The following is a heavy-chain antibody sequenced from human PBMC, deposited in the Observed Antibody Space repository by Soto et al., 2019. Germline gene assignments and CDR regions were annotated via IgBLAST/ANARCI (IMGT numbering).Heavy chain of an antibody. J-gene: IGHJ6*02. CDR2: IYYSGST. Sequence: PSETLSLTCTVSGGSISSGGYYWSWIRQHPGKGLEWIGYIYYSGSTYYNPSLKSRVTISVDTSKNQFSLKLSSVTAADTAVYYCARDFSGVSGMDVWGQGTTVTVSS. D-gene: IGHD2-21*01. CDR1: GGSISSGGYY. CDR3: ARDFSGVSGMDV. V-gene: IGHV4-31*03.